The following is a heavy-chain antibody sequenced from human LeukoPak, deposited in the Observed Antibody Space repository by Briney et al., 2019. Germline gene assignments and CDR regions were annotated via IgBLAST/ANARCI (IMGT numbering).Heavy chain of an antibody. CDR3: AREEGTDCGGDCYSGY. CDR1: GFTFSSYS. CDR2: ISSSSSYI. Sequence: GGSLILSCGASGFTFSSYSMNWVRQAPGKGPEWVSSISSSSSYIYYADSVKGRFTVSRDNAKNSLYLQMNSLRAEDTAVYYCAREEGTDCGGDCYSGYWGQGTLVTVSS. D-gene: IGHD2-21*02. V-gene: IGHV3-21*01. J-gene: IGHJ4*02.